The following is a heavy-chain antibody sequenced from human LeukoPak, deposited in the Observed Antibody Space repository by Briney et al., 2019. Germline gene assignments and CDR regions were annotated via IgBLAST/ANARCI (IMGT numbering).Heavy chain of an antibody. D-gene: IGHD3-3*01. CDR3: AGGSGWTTNY. Sequence: GGSLRLSCAASGFTFSIYAMSWVRQAPGKGLEWVSAISGSGGTAYYADSVKGRFTISRDNSKNTLYLQMNSLRVEDTAVYYCAGGSGWTTNYWGQGTLVTVSS. V-gene: IGHV3-23*01. J-gene: IGHJ4*02. CDR1: GFTFSIYA. CDR2: ISGSGGTA.